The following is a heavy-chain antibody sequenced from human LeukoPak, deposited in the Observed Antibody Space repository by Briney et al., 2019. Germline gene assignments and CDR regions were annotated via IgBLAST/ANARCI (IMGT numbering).Heavy chain of an antibody. CDR1: GFNFSTYW. CDR2: VNRDGGAT. J-gene: IGHJ4*02. Sequence: GGSLRLSCAASGFNFSTYWMHWVRQAPGKGLEWVSRVNRDGGATSYADSVKGRFTISRDNAKNTVYLQMNSLRVEDTALYYCTRDFYGIDYWGQGTLVTVSS. CDR3: TRDFYGIDY. V-gene: IGHV3-74*01. D-gene: IGHD3-10*01.